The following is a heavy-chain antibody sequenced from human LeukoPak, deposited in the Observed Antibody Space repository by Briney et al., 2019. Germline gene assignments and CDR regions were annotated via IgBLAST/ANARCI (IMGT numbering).Heavy chain of an antibody. J-gene: IGHJ4*02. D-gene: IGHD5-18*01. CDR1: GFTFNDYS. V-gene: IGHV3-21*04. CDR3: AKDQRGYSYGSNFDY. Sequence: GGSLRLSCAASGFTFNDYSMNWVRQAPGKGLEWVSSISSRSTYIYYADSVKGRFTISRDNAKNSLYLQMNSLRAEDMPLYYCAKDQRGYSYGSNFDYWGQGTLVTVSS. CDR2: ISSRSTYI.